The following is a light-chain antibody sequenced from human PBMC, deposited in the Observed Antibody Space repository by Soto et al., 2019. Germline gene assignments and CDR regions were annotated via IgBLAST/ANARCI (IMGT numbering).Light chain of an antibody. V-gene: IGKV3-11*01. CDR1: QSVSSY. J-gene: IGKJ4*01. CDR2: DAS. Sequence: EIVLTQSPATLSLSPGERAILSCRASQSVSSYLAWYQQKPGQAPRLLIYDASNRATGIPARFSGSGSGTDFTLPISSLEPEDFAVYYCQQRSNWPPGLTFGGGTKVEIK. CDR3: QQRSNWPPGLT.